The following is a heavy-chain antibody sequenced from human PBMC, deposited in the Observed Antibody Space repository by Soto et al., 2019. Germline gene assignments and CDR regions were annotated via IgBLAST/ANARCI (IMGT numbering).Heavy chain of an antibody. Sequence: QVQLAQSGAEVKKPGASVKVSCTASGYSFTGYYIHWVRQAPGEGLEWMGWSNPNTGRTIYAQKFQGRVTMTRDTSITTAYMQLSGLTSADPAVYYCASSTPSVGLVRSCDYWGKGTLFTVSS. D-gene: IGHD3-10*02. CDR1: GYSFTGYY. V-gene: IGHV1-2*02. J-gene: IGHJ4*02. CDR3: ASSTPSVGLVRSCDY. CDR2: SNPNTGRT.